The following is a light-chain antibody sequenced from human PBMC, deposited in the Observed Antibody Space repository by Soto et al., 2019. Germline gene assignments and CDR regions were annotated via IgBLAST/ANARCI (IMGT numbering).Light chain of an antibody. J-gene: IGKJ4*01. CDR1: QSVTSNY. CDR3: QQYGGSPRVT. V-gene: IGKV3-20*01. Sequence: EIVLTQSPGTLSLSPGERATLSCRASQSVTSNYLAWYQQKPVQAPRLLIYGASSRATGIPDRFSGSGSGTYFPLTISRLAPADFAVYYWQQYGGSPRVTFGGATTVE. CDR2: GAS.